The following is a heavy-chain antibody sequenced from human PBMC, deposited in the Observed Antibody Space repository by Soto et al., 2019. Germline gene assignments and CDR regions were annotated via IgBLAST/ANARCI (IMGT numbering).Heavy chain of an antibody. CDR3: AKKISMSSSPRSFDY. D-gene: IGHD6-6*01. CDR1: GFIFSNYA. CDR2: ISGSGGTT. Sequence: PGGSLRLSCVGSGFIFSNYAITWVRQAPGKGLEWVSVISGSGGTTYYADSMKGRFTISRDNSRNTIYLQMNSLRAEDTAVYHCAKKISMSSSPRSFDYWGQGTLVTVSS. V-gene: IGHV3-23*01. J-gene: IGHJ4*02.